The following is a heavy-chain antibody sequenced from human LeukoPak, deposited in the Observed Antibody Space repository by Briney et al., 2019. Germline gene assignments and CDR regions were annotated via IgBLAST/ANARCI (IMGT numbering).Heavy chain of an antibody. CDR3: AKDVGGGFMVRGGPYFDS. CDR1: GFTFDDSG. J-gene: IGHJ4*02. D-gene: IGHD3-10*01. CDR2: ISWNSVSR. V-gene: IGHV3-9*03. Sequence: PGRSLRLSCVGSGFTFDDSGMHWVRQAPGKGLEWVSGISWNSVSRDYADSVKGRFTISRDNAKNSLYLQMNSLRTEDMALYYCAKDVGGGFMVRGGPYFDSWGQGTLVTVSS.